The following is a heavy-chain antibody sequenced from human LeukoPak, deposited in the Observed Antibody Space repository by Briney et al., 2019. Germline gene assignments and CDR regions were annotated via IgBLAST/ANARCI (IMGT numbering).Heavy chain of an antibody. CDR2: IYYSGST. CDR1: GGSISSYY. V-gene: IGHV4-59*01. CDR3: ARTMEGYCSGGSCYQYSYYMDV. D-gene: IGHD2-15*01. J-gene: IGHJ6*03. Sequence: PSETLSLTCTVSGGSISSYYWSWIRQPPGKELEWIGYIYYSGSTNYNPSLKSRVTISVDTSKNQFSLKLTSVTAADTAVYYCARTMEGYCSGGSCYQYSYYMDVWGKGTTVTVSS.